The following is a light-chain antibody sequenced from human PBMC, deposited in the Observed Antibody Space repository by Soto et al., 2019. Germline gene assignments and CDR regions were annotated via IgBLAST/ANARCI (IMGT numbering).Light chain of an antibody. Sequence: QSALTQPPSASGSPGQSVTISCTGTSSDVGDYNYVSWYQQHPGKAPKLMIYEVSKRPSGVPDRFSGSKSGNTAFLTVSGLQAEDEADYCCTSYAGSNNFVFGAGTKVTVL. CDR2: EVS. V-gene: IGLV2-8*01. J-gene: IGLJ1*01. CDR1: SSDVGDYNY. CDR3: TSYAGSNNFV.